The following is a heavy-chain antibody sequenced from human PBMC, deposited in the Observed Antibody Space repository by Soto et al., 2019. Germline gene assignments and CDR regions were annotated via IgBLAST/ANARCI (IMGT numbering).Heavy chain of an antibody. D-gene: IGHD2-2*01. V-gene: IGHV3-21*01. J-gene: IGHJ4*02. Sequence: GGSLRLSCAASGFTFSSYSMNWVRQAPGKGLEWVSSISSSSSYIYYADSVKGRFTISRDNAKNSLYLQMNSLRAEDTAVYYCARGSGGPRAVPAAMRYYFDYWGQGTLVTVSS. CDR3: ARGSGGPRAVPAAMRYYFDY. CDR2: ISSSSSYI. CDR1: GFTFSSYS.